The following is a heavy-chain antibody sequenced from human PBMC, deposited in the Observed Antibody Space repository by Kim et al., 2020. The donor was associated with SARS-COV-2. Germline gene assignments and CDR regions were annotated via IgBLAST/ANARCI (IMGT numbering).Heavy chain of an antibody. Sequence: GGSLRLSCAASGFTFSGSAMHWVRQASGKGLEWVGRIRSKANSNATAYAASVRGRFSISRDDSKNTPYLQMNNLKTADTAVYYCTSVPATTSSFCDAFD. J-gene: IGHJ3*02. D-gene: IGHD1-1*01. V-gene: IGHV3-73*01. CDR2: IRSKANSNAT. CDR1: GFTFSGSA. CDR3: TSVPATTSSFCDAFD.